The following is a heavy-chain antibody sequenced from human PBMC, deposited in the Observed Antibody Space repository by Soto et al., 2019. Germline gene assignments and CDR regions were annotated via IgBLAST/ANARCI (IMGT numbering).Heavy chain of an antibody. CDR3: ARVQGGNDYGDYGEAIGTPSGMDV. Sequence: ASVKVSCKASGYTFTSYGISWVRQAPGQGLEWMGWISAYNGNTNYAQKLQGRVTMTTDTSTSTAYMELRSLRSDDTAVYYCARVQGGNDYGDYGEAIGTPSGMDVWGQGTTVTVSS. CDR1: GYTFTSYG. D-gene: IGHD4-17*01. J-gene: IGHJ6*02. V-gene: IGHV1-18*01. CDR2: ISAYNGNT.